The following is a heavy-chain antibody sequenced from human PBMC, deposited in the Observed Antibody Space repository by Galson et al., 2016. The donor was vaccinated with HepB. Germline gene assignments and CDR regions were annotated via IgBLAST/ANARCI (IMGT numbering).Heavy chain of an antibody. V-gene: IGHV3-48*02. Sequence: SLRLSCAASGFTFSRYSMNWVRQAPGKGLEWISYISDRSSPINYADSVKGRFTISRDNAKNSLYLQMNSLRDEDTAVYYCARGNTSGNWCYFDYWGQGILVTVSS. J-gene: IGHJ4*02. CDR2: ISDRSSPI. CDR1: GFTFSRYS. D-gene: IGHD2-2*01. CDR3: ARGNTSGNWCYFDY.